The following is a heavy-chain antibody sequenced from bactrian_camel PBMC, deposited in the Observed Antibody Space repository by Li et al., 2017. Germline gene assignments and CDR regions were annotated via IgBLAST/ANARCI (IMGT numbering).Heavy chain of an antibody. D-gene: IGHD6*01. CDR2: VFTGDGNT. CDR3: VAEAYNSNWSRLEKRYYKY. J-gene: IGHJ4*01. CDR1: FAIDNKC. Sequence: QLVESGGGSVEAGGSLTLSCASKFAIDNKCMGWFREEPGKERVGIAAVFTGDGNTYYHDSVKGRFTISQDNAKNTLYLQMDSLKPEDTAMYYCVAEAYNSNWSRLEKRYYKYWGQGTQVTVS. V-gene: IGHV3S63*01.